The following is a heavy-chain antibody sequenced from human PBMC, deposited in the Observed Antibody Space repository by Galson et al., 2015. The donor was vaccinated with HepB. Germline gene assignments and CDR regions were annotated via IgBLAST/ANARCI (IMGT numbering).Heavy chain of an antibody. J-gene: IGHJ5*02. CDR1: VFNLSNYS. D-gene: IGHD3/OR15-3a*01. CDR2: ISSTGTYK. V-gene: IGHV3-21*01. CDR3: ARAQKDLLRGTWWFDP. Sequence: SLRLSCAASVFNLSNYSMTWVRQAPGKGLEWVSLISSTGTYKYYGDSVKGRFTISRDNAKNSLYLDMSGLRVDDTAIYFCARAQKDLLRGTWWFDPWGQGVLVTVSA.